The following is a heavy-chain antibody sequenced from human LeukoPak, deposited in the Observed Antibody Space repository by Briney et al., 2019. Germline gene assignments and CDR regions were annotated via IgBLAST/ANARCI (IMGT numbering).Heavy chain of an antibody. D-gene: IGHD6-19*01. CDR2: IYYSGST. CDR3: ARFVSGWYLGYYFDY. CDR1: GGSISSGDYY. J-gene: IGHJ4*02. Sequence: SETLSLTCTVSGGSISSGDYYWSWIRQPPGKGLEWIGYIYYSGSTYYNPSLKSRVTISVDTSKNQFSLKLSSVTAADTAVYYCARFVSGWYLGYYFDYWGQGTLVTVSS. V-gene: IGHV4-30-4*02.